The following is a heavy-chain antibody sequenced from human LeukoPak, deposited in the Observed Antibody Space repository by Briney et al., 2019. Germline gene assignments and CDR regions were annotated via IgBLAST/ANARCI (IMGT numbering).Heavy chain of an antibody. V-gene: IGHV3-66*01. J-gene: IGHJ3*02. CDR1: GFTVSGSY. CDR3: ARGSHWNYVDAFDI. Sequence: HPGGSLRLSCAASGFTVSGSYMTWVRQAPGKGLDWVSFIYSGDGTFYADSVKDRFIISRESSKNTLYLQMNSLRAEDTAVYCCARGSHWNYVDAFDIWGQGTMVTVSS. D-gene: IGHD1-7*01. CDR2: IYSGDGT.